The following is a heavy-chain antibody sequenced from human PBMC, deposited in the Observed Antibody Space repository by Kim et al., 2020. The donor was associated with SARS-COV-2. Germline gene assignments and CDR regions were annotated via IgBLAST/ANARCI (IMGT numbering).Heavy chain of an antibody. CDR1: GGSISSNSYY. J-gene: IGHJ6*02. V-gene: IGHV4-39*01. Sequence: SETLSLTCTVSGGSISSNSYYWGWIRQPPGKGLEWIGSIYYSGSTYYNPSLKSRVTISVDTSKKQFSLNLSSVTAADTAVYYCASLSYYSYAMDVWGQGTTVTVSS. D-gene: IGHD3-16*01. CDR3: ASLSYYSYAMDV. CDR2: IYYSGST.